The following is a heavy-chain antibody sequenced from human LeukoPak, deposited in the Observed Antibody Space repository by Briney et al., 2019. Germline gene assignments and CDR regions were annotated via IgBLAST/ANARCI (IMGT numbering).Heavy chain of an antibody. CDR1: GYTFIGYY. D-gene: IGHD4-23*01. CDR3: ARDNSVEDTAWWFDP. CDR2: INPNSGGT. J-gene: IGHJ5*02. V-gene: IGHV1-2*02. Sequence: ASVKASCKASGYTFIGYYMHWVRQAPGQGLEWMGWINPNSGGTNYAQKFQGRVTMTRDTSISTAYMELSSLRSEDTAVYYCARDNSVEDTAWWFDPWGQGTLVTVSS.